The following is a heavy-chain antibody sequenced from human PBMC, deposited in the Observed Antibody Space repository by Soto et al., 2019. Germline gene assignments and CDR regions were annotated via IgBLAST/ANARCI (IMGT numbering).Heavy chain of an antibody. CDR1: GYTFTGYY. D-gene: IGHD5-18*01. CDR3: ASFKGGYSYIAYVMAF. J-gene: IGHJ6*02. Sequence: ASVKVSCKASGYTFTGYYMHWVRQAPGQGLEWMGWINPNSGGTNYAQKFQGWVTMTRDTSISTAYMELSRLRSDDTAVYYCASFKGGYSYIAYVMAFCGQGSTVT. CDR2: INPNSGGT. V-gene: IGHV1-2*04.